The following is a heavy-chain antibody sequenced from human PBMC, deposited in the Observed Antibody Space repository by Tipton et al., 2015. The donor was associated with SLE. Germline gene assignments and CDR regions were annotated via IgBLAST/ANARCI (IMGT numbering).Heavy chain of an antibody. CDR1: GFTFSSYA. CDR2: ISYDGSNK. Sequence: SLRLSCAASGFTFSSYAMHWVRQAPGKGLEWVAVISYDGSNKYYADSVKGRFTISRDNSKNTLYLQMNSLRAEDTAVYYCAKARAGGGFGSYYFDYWGQGTLVTVSS. CDR3: AKARAGGGFGSYYFDY. J-gene: IGHJ4*02. V-gene: IGHV3-30*04. D-gene: IGHD3-16*01.